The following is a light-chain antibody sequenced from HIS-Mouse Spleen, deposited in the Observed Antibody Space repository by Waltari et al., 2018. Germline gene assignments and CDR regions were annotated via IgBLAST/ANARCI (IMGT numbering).Light chain of an antibody. J-gene: IGKJ4*01. CDR2: DAS. V-gene: IGKV3-11*01. Sequence: EIVLTQXPATLSLSPXXXATXSCVADQSVSSYLAGYQQKPGQXXRLLIYDASNRGTGIPARFSGSXSGTDFTLTISSLEPEDFAVYYCQQRSNXXLXGGGTKVEIK. CDR3: QQRSNXXL. CDR1: QSVSSY.